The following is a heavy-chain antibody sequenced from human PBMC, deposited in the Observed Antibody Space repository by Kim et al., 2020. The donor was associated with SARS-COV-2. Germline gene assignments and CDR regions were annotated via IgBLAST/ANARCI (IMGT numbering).Heavy chain of an antibody. Sequence: GGSLRLSCAASGFTFSSYGMHWVRQAPGKGLEWVAVISYDGSNKYYADSVKGRFTISRDNSKNTLYLQMNNLRAEDTAVYYCAKESPFDYWGQGTLVTVSS. CDR3: AKESPFDY. V-gene: IGHV3-30*18. CDR2: ISYDGSNK. CDR1: GFTFSSYG. J-gene: IGHJ4*02.